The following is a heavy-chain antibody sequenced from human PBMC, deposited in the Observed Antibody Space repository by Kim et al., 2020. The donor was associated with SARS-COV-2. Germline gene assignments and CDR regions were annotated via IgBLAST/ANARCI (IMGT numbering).Heavy chain of an antibody. CDR3: ARDGLDCTNGVCPTLPVFPYGMDV. J-gene: IGHJ6*02. CDR1: GFTFSDYY. Sequence: GGSLRLSCAASGFTFSDYYMSWIRQAPGKGLEWVSYISSSSSYTNYADSVKGRFTISRDNAKNSLYLQMNSLRAEDTAVYYCARDGLDCTNGVCPTLPVFPYGMDVWGQGTTVTVSS. CDR2: ISSSSSYT. D-gene: IGHD2-8*01. V-gene: IGHV3-11*06.